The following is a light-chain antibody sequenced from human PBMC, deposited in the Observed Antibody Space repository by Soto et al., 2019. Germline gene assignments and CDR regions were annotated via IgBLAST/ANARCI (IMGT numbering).Light chain of an antibody. V-gene: IGKV1-39*01. CDR3: QQSYSTPIT. J-gene: IGKJ5*01. CDR1: QSISSY. Sequence: DIQMTQSPSSLSASVGDRVTITCRASQSISSYLNWYQQKPGKAPKLLIYAASSLQSGAPSRFSGSGSGTDFTLTISSLQPEDFATCYCQQSYSTPITFGQGTRLEIK. CDR2: AAS.